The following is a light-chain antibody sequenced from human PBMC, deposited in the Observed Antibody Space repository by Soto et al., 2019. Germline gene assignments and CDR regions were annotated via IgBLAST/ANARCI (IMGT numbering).Light chain of an antibody. J-gene: IGLJ1*01. V-gene: IGLV2-14*01. CDR1: SSDVGAYNY. CDR2: EVS. CDR3: SSYTSSNTLDV. Sequence: QSALTQPASVSGSPGQSITISCTGTSSDVGAYNYVSWYQQHPGKAPKLIIYEVSNRPSGVSNRFSGSKSGNTASLTISGLQAEDEAEYYCSSYTSSNTLDVFGTGTKLTVL.